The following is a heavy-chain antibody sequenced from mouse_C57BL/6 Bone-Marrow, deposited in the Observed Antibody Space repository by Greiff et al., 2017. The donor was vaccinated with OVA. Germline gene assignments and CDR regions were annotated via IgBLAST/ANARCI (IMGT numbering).Heavy chain of an antibody. V-gene: IGHV1-76*01. D-gene: IGHD2-1*01. J-gene: IGHJ3*01. CDR3: AKNYGNYEGFAY. CDR1: GYTFTDYY. Sequence: QVQLQQSGAELVRPGASVKLSCKASGYTFTDYYINWVKQRPGQGLEWIARIYPGSGNTYYNEKFKGKATLTAEKSSSTAYMQLSSLTSEDSAVYFCAKNYGNYEGFAYGGQGTLVTVSA. CDR2: IYPGSGNT.